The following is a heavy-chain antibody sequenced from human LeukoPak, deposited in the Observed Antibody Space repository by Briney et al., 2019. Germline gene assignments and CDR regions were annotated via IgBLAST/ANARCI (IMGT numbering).Heavy chain of an antibody. CDR3: ARGRIAARRPFDY. CDR1: GGSISSYY. V-gene: IGHV4-59*12. CDR2: IYYSGST. D-gene: IGHD6-6*01. J-gene: IGHJ4*02. Sequence: PSETLSLTCTVSGGSISSYYWSWIRQPPGKGLEWIGYIYYSGSTNYNPSLKSRVTISVDTSKNQFSLKLSSVTAADTAVYYCARGRIAARRPFDYWGQGTLVTVSS.